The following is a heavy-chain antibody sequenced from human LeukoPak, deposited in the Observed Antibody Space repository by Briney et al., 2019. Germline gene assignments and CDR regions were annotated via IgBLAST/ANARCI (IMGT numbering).Heavy chain of an antibody. Sequence: ASVKVSCKASGYTFTGYYMHWVRRAPGQGLEGMGWINPNSGGTNYAQKFQGRVTMTRATYISKAYMELSRLRSDDTDVYYYARAQGSSWYFRFDPWGQGTLVTVSS. D-gene: IGHD6-13*01. CDR1: GYTFTGYY. CDR3: ARAQGSSWYFRFDP. J-gene: IGHJ5*02. V-gene: IGHV1-2*02. CDR2: INPNSGGT.